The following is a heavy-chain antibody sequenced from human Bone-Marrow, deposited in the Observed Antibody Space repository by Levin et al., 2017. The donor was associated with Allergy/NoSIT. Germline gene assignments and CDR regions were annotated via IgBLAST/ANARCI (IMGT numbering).Heavy chain of an antibody. J-gene: IGHJ4*02. Sequence: SVKVSCKASGYTFIGYFIHWVRQTPGQGLEWMGWINPNGGDTNYAQKFHGRVTMTRDSSTSTAYMELSSLTSDDTAVYFCARDHPDCSSSSCYGWGQGTLVTVSS. V-gene: IGHV1-2*02. CDR3: ARDHPDCSSSSCYG. CDR2: INPNGGDT. D-gene: IGHD2-2*01. CDR1: GYTFIGYF.